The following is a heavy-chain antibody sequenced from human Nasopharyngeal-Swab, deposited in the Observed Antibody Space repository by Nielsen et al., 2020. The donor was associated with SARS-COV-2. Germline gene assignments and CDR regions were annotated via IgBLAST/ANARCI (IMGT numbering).Heavy chain of an antibody. Sequence: WIRQPPGKGLEWIGRIYTSGSTNYNPSLKSRVTISVDTSKNQFSLKLSSVTAADTAVYYCARGYCSGGSCYSDYYYDMDVWGQGTTVTVSS. CDR2: IYTSGST. D-gene: IGHD2-15*01. J-gene: IGHJ6*02. V-gene: IGHV4-61*02. CDR3: ARGYCSGGSCYSDYYYDMDV.